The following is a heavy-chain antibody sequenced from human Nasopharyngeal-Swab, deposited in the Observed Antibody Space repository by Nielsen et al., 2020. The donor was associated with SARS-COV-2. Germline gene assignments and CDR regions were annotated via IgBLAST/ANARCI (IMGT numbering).Heavy chain of an antibody. CDR3: ARAPGDGMDV. Sequence: WSGQSPGKGLEWVAVISYDGSNKYYADSVKGRFTISRDNSKNTLYLQMNSLRAEDTAVYYCARAPGDGMDVWGQGTTVTVSS. J-gene: IGHJ6*02. V-gene: IGHV3-30-3*01. CDR2: ISYDGSNK.